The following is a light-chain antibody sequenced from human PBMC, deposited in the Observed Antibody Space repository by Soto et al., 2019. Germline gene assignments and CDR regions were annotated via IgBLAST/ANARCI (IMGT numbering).Light chain of an antibody. J-gene: IGLJ2*01. CDR2: DVT. CDR3: SSYTASNTLV. V-gene: IGLV2-14*03. Sequence: QSALTQPASVSGSPGQSITISCTGTSSDVGAYNFGSWYQQHPGKAPKLMIYDVTNRPSGVSSRFSASKSGNTASLAISGLQAEDEADYYCSSYTASNTLVFGGGTKLTVL. CDR1: SSDVGAYNF.